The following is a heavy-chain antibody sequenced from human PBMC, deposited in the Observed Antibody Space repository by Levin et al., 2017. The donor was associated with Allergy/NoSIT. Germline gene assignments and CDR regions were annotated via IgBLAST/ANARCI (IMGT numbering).Heavy chain of an antibody. Sequence: GESLKISCVPSGFIVSDYGMHWVRQAPGKGLEWVAALWHDGKKRYYLDSVKGRFAVSRDNSKNTLYLQMNSLRTEDTAVYYCARALSPRGDYEPFAYWGQGTVVTVSS. CDR2: LWHDGKKR. CDR1: GFIVSDYG. CDR3: ARALSPRGDYEPFAY. J-gene: IGHJ4*02. V-gene: IGHV3-33*01. D-gene: IGHD4-17*01.